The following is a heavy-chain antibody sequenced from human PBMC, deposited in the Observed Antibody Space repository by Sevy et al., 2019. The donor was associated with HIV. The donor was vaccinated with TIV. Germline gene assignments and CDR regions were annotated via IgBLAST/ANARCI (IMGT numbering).Heavy chain of an antibody. CDR1: GFTFSDYS. V-gene: IGHV3-30-3*01. D-gene: IGHD1-1*01. Sequence: GSLRLSCAASGFTFSDYSMHWVRQAPGKGLEWVATISYDGSNKHYADSVKGRFTLSRDNSKNSLFLQMNGLRAEDTAVYYCALERLSSNVAEYFQNWGQGTLVTVSS. CDR3: ALERLSSNVAEYFQN. J-gene: IGHJ1*01. CDR2: ISYDGSNK.